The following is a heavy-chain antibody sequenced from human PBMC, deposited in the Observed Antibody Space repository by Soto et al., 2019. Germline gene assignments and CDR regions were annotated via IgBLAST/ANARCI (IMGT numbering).Heavy chain of an antibody. D-gene: IGHD5-18*01. CDR2: IFYSGST. CDR3: ARDVDTEDYYYYMDV. Sequence: SDTLTLTCALSRHYLNNNRYYWEWFRQPPGKGLEWIGSIFYSGSTYYNPSLKSRVTISVDTSKNQFSLKLSSVTAADTAVYYCARDVDTEDYYYYMDVWGKGTTVT. V-gene: IGHV4-39*01. CDR1: RHYLNNNRYY. J-gene: IGHJ6*03.